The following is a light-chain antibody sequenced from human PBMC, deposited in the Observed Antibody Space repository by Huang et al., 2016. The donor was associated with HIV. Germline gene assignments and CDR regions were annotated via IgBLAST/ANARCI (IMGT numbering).Light chain of an antibody. CDR2: LGS. V-gene: IGKV2-28*01. CDR1: QSLLHSNGYNY. J-gene: IGKJ3*01. CDR3: MQGLQTLPFT. Sequence: DIVMTQSPLSLPVTPGEPASIFCRSSQSLLHSNGYNYLDWYLQKPGQSPKLLIYLGSTRASGVPDRFSGSGSGTDFTLKISRVEAEDVGVYYCMQGLQTLPFTFGPGTKVHIK.